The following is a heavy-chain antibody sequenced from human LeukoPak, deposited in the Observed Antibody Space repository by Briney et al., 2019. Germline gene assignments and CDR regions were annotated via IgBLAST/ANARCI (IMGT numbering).Heavy chain of an antibody. D-gene: IGHD3-10*01. J-gene: IGHJ4*02. CDR2: ISGSGGST. CDR1: GFTFSSYA. V-gene: IGHV3-23*01. CDR3: AKATLGSMVYYFDY. Sequence: PGGSLRLSCAASGFTFSSYAMSWVRQAPGKVLQWVSAISGSGGSTYYVDSVQGRSSISRDNSKNTLYLQINSLRAEDTAVYYCAKATLGSMVYYFDYWGQGTLVTVSS.